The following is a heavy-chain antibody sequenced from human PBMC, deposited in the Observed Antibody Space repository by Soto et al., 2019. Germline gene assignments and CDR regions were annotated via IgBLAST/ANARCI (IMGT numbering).Heavy chain of an antibody. V-gene: IGHV4-30-4*01. CDR1: GGSLSSGYDY. D-gene: IGHD3-22*01. J-gene: IGHJ5*01. Sequence: SLILSLTCSVSGGSLSSGYDYWSWIRNPPGKGLEWIWNIYYSGNTYYNPSLKSRLIISIVPSKNQFSLKVGSVTAADTAVYYCSTRAYDTNGYYLFDPWGQGTLVTFSS. CDR3: STRAYDTNGYYLFDP. CDR2: IYYSGNT.